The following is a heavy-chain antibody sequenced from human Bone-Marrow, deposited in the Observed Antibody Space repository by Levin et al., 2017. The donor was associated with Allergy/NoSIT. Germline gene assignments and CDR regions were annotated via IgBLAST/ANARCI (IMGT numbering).Heavy chain of an antibody. D-gene: IGHD4/OR15-4a*01. J-gene: IGHJ3*01. V-gene: IGHV3-66*01. Sequence: GGSLRLSCAASGFTVSSNYLVWVRQAPGEGLQWVSVIYNSGKTYYADFVEGRFTVSRDNSKNTLYLQMNSLRVEDTAVYFCARAPTINAFHLWGRGTKVTVSS. CDR3: ARAPTINAFHL. CDR1: GFTVSSNY. CDR2: IYNSGKT.